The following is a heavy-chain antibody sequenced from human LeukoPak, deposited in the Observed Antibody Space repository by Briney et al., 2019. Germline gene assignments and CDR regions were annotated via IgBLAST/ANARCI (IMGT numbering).Heavy chain of an antibody. V-gene: IGHV3-74*01. CDR2: IRNDGSST. CDR3: ARDPQRDSFDI. Sequence: GGSLRLSCAASGFTFSSYWMHWVRQTPGKGLVWVSHIRNDGSSTRYADSVKGRFTISRDNAKNTLYLQMNSLRVEDTTVYFCARDPQRDSFDIWGQGTMVTVSS. D-gene: IGHD1-1*01. J-gene: IGHJ3*02. CDR1: GFTFSSYW.